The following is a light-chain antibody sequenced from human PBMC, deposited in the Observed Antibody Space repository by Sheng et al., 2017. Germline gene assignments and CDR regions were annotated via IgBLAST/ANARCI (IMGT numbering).Light chain of an antibody. CDR3: SSYTSSSTEV. Sequence: QSALTQPASVSGSPGQSITISCTGTSSDVGTYNYVSWYQQHPGKAPKLMIYDVSDRPSGVSNRFSGSKSGNTASLTISGLQPEDEADYYCSSYTSSSTEVFGTGTKVTVL. V-gene: IGLV2-14*03. CDR2: DVS. CDR1: SSDVGTYNY. J-gene: IGLJ1*01.